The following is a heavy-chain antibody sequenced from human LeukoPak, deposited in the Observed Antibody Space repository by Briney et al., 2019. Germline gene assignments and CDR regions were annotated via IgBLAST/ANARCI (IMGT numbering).Heavy chain of an antibody. Sequence: PGGFLRLSCAASGFTFSSYWMSWVRQAPGKGLEWVANIKQDGSEKYYVDSVKGRFTISRDNANNSLYLQMNSLRAEDTAAYYCARDMVRGAYWDWGQGTLVTVSS. D-gene: IGHD3-10*01. CDR3: ARDMVRGAYWD. J-gene: IGHJ4*02. CDR1: GFTFSSYW. CDR2: IKQDGSEK. V-gene: IGHV3-7*01.